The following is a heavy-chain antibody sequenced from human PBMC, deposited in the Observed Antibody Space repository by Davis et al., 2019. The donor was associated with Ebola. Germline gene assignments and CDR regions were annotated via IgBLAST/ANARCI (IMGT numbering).Heavy chain of an antibody. D-gene: IGHD5-18*01. V-gene: IGHV1-2*04. CDR2: INPNSGST. J-gene: IGHJ4*02. Sequence: ASVKVSCKASGYTFTGYYMHWVRQAPGQGLEWMGWINPNSGSTNYAQKFQGWVTMTRDTSISTAYMELGRLTSDDTAVYYCARGKSYGVFEDWGQGTLVTVSS. CDR1: GYTFTGYY. CDR3: ARGKSYGVFED.